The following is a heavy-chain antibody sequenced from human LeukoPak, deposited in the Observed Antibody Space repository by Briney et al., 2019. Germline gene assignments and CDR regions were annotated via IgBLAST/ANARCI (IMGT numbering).Heavy chain of an antibody. CDR3: ARGKFTENEYMWWSYRHCLGGSGYDY. CDR2: INYSGST. V-gene: IGHV4-34*01. J-gene: IGHJ4*02. Sequence: SETLSLTCAVYGGSFSSYYWSWIRQPPGKGLEWIGEINYSGSTNYNPSLKSRVTISVDTSKNQFSLKLSSVTAADTAVYYCARGKFTENEYMWWSYRHCLGGSGYDYWGQGTLVTVSS. CDR1: GGSFSSYY. D-gene: IGHD3-16*02.